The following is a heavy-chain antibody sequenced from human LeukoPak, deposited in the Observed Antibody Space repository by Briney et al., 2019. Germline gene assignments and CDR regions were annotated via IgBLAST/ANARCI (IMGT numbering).Heavy chain of an antibody. D-gene: IGHD1-26*01. CDR3: ARGPWGATRHMDY. CDR1: GGSISSYY. Sequence: PAETLSLTCTASGGSISSYYWGWIRQPAGKGLEWIGRIYTSGSTNYNHSLKSRVTMSVYTSKTQFSLKLSSMTVADTDVYYCARGPWGATRHMDYWGQGTLVTVSS. CDR2: IYTSGST. V-gene: IGHV4-4*07. J-gene: IGHJ4*02.